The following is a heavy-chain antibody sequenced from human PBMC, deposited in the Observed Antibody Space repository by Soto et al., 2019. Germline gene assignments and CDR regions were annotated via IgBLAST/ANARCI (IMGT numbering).Heavy chain of an antibody. D-gene: IGHD6-19*01. CDR2: INPSGGST. CDR1: GYTFTIYY. V-gene: IGHV1-46*01. Sequence: QVQLVQSGAEVKKPGASVKVSCKASGYTFTIYYMHWVRQAPGQGLVWMGIINPSGGSTSYAQKFQGRVTMTRDTSTSTVYMELGSLRSEDTAVYYWARVGVAVAGTQYFDSWWQGTLVTVSS. J-gene: IGHJ4*02. CDR3: ARVGVAVAGTQYFDS.